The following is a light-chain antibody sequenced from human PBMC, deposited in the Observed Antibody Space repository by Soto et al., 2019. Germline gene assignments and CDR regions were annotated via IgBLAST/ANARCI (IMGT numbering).Light chain of an antibody. CDR3: TSFTTSKIWV. V-gene: IGLV2-14*01. CDR2: EVY. J-gene: IGLJ3*02. CDR1: SSDVGIYNY. Sequence: QSALTQPASVSGSPGQSITISCTGTSSDVGIYNYVSWYQQHPGKAPKLIICEVYNRPSGVSNRFSGSKSGNTDSLTISGLRPEDEADYYCTSFTTSKIWVFGGGTKLTVL.